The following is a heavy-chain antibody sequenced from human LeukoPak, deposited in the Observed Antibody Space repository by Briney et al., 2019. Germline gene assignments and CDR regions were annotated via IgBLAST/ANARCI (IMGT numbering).Heavy chain of an antibody. Sequence: GGSLSFSCAASGFTFSSYWMHWVRQAPGKGLVWVSRINSDGSSTSYADSVKSRFTISRDNAKNTLYLQMNSLRAEDTAVYYCARAGGLRYLDWLSYWGQGTLVTVSS. CDR3: ARAGGLRYLDWLSY. J-gene: IGHJ4*02. D-gene: IGHD3-9*01. V-gene: IGHV3-74*01. CDR2: INSDGSST. CDR1: GFTFSSYW.